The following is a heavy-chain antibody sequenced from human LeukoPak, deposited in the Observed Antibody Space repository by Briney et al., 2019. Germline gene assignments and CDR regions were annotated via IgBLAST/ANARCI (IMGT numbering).Heavy chain of an antibody. V-gene: IGHV1-2*02. CDR2: INPNSGGT. D-gene: IGHD4-17*01. CDR3: AREARVTRSWFDP. Sequence: ASVKVSCKASGYTFTGYYMHWVRQAPGQGLEWMRWINPNSGGTNYAQKFQGRVTMTRDTSISTAYMELSRLRSDNTAVYYCAREARVTRSWFDPWGQGTLVTVSS. J-gene: IGHJ5*02. CDR1: GYTFTGYY.